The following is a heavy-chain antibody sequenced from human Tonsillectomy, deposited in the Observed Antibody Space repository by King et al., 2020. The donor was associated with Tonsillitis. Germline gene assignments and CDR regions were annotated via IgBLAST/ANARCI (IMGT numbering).Heavy chain of an antibody. J-gene: IGHJ4*02. CDR2: ISYDGSNK. CDR3: ARDPSSGWYMDY. V-gene: IGHV3-33*05. Sequence: VQLVESGGGVVQPGRSLRLSCAASGFTFSDYGMHWVRQAPGKGLEWVADISYDGSNKYYVDSLKGRFTISRDNSKNTVYLQMNSLRAEDTAFYYCARDPSSGWYMDYWGQGTLVTVSS. D-gene: IGHD6-19*01. CDR1: GFTFSDYG.